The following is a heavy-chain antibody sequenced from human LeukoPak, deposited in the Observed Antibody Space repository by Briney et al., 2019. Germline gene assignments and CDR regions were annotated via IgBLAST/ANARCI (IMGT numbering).Heavy chain of an antibody. Sequence: SGGSLRLSCAASGFTFSSYAMHWVRQAPGKGLEWVAVISYDGSNKYYADSVKGRFTISRDNSKNTLYLQMNSLRAEDTAVYYCASLAIFPFGELHAFDIWGQGTMVTVSS. V-gene: IGHV3-30-3*01. D-gene: IGHD3-10*01. J-gene: IGHJ3*02. CDR3: ASLAIFPFGELHAFDI. CDR2: ISYDGSNK. CDR1: GFTFSSYA.